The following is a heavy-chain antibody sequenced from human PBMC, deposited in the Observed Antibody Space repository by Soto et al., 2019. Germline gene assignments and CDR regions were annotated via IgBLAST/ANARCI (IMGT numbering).Heavy chain of an antibody. CDR2: IYYSGST. CDR3: ARGSGSGSYLPYYYYYGMDV. D-gene: IGHD3-10*01. J-gene: IGHJ6*02. CDR1: GGSISSYY. Sequence: SETLSLTCAVSGGSISSYYWSRIRQPPGKGLEWIGYIYYSGSTNYNPSLKSRVTISVDTSKNQFSLKLSSVTAADTAVYYCARGSGSGSYLPYYYYYGMDVWGQGTTVTVSS. V-gene: IGHV4-59*01.